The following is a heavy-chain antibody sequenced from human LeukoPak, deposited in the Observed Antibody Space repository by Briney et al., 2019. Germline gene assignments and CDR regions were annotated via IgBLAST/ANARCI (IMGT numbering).Heavy chain of an antibody. CDR1: GFTFSSYW. CDR3: AREDCSSTSCYMLVDY. D-gene: IGHD2-2*02. CDR2: IKQDGSEK. V-gene: IGHV3-7*01. J-gene: IGHJ4*02. Sequence: GGSLRLSCAASGFTFSSYWMSWVRQAPGKGLEWVANIKQDGSEKYYVDSVKGRFTISRDNAKNSLYLQMNSLRAEDTAVYYCAREDCSSTSCYMLVDYWGQGTLVTVSS.